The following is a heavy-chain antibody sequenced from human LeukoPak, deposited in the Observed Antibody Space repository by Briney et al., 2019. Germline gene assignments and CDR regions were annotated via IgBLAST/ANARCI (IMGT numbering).Heavy chain of an antibody. V-gene: IGHV5-51*01. J-gene: IGHJ3*02. Sequence: GESLKISCKASGYSFTDYWIAWVRQMPGKGLEWMGIIYPRDSDTRYSPSFQGQVTISADKSISTAYLQWSSLKASDTAIYYCARPEPLDAFDIWGQGTMVTVSS. CDR2: IYPRDSDT. CDR1: GYSFTDYW. D-gene: IGHD1-26*01. CDR3: ARPEPLDAFDI.